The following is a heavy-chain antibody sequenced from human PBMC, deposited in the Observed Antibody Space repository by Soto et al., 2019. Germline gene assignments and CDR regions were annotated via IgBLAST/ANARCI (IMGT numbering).Heavy chain of an antibody. V-gene: IGHV1-69*13. Sequence: SVKVSCEASGGTFSSYAISWVRQAPGQGLEWMGGIIPIFGTANYAQKFQGRVTITADESTSTAYMELSSLRSEDTAVYYCARSLVVPAAIKEDYYYGMDVWGQGTTVTVSS. CDR1: GGTFSSYA. CDR2: IIPIFGTA. J-gene: IGHJ6*02. CDR3: ARSLVVPAAIKEDYYYGMDV. D-gene: IGHD2-2*01.